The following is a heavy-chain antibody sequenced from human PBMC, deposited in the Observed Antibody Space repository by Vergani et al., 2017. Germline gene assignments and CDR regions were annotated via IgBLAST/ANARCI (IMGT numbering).Heavy chain of an antibody. CDR1: GFTFSSYW. CDR3: ARAGGGYDFWINWFDP. J-gene: IGHJ5*02. CDR2: IKQDGSEK. V-gene: IGHV3-7*01. Sequence: EVQLVESGGGLVQPGGSLRLSCAASGFTFSSYWMSWVRQAPGKGLEWVANIKQDGSEKYYVDSVKGRFTISRDNAKNSLYLQMNSLRAEDTAVYYCARAGGGYDFWINWFDPWGQETLVTVSS. D-gene: IGHD3-3*01.